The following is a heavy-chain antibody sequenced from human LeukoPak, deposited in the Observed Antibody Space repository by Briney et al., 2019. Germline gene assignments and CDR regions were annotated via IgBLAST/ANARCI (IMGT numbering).Heavy chain of an antibody. Sequence: SETLSLTCAVYGGSFSGYYWSWIRQPPGKGLEWIGEINHSGSTHYNPSLKSRVTISVDTSKNQFSLKLSSVTAADTAVYYCARVQDIVATIDYWGQGTLVTVSS. J-gene: IGHJ4*02. CDR1: GGSFSGYY. CDR2: INHSGST. D-gene: IGHD5-12*01. CDR3: ARVQDIVATIDY. V-gene: IGHV4-34*01.